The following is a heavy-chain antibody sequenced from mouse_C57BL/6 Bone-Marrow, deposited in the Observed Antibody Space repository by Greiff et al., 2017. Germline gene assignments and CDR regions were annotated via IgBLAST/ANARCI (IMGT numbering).Heavy chain of an antibody. CDR1: GFTFSDYY. J-gene: IGHJ4*01. D-gene: IGHD2-1*01. Sequence: EVLLVESGGGLVQPGGSLKLSCAASGFTFSDYYMYWVRQTPEKRLEWVAYISNGGGSTYYPDTVKGRFTISRANAKNTLYLQMSRLKSEDTAMYYCARLGVYGNYLYAMDYWGQGTSVTVSS. V-gene: IGHV5-12*01. CDR3: ARLGVYGNYLYAMDY. CDR2: ISNGGGST.